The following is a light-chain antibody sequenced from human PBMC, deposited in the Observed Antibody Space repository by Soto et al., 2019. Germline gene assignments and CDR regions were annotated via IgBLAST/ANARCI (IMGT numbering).Light chain of an antibody. J-gene: IGLJ3*02. CDR1: SSDIGNYNY. CDR2: EVS. Sequence: QSVLTQPASVSGSPGQSITISCTGTSSDIGNYNYVSWYQQHPGRAPKLLIYEVSNRPSGVFNRFSGSKSGNTASLTISGLQAEDEADYYCSSYTSDNTWVFGGGTKLTVL. V-gene: IGLV2-14*01. CDR3: SSYTSDNTWV.